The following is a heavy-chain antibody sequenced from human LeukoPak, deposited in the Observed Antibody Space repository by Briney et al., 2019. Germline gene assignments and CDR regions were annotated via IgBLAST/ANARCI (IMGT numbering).Heavy chain of an antibody. Sequence: SETLSLTCTVSGGSISSSSYYWGWIRQPPGKGLEWIGSIYYSGSTYYNPSLKSRVTISVDTSKNQFSLKLSSVTAADTAVYYCARRSYYYGSGSHKAWFDPWGQGTLVTVSS. CDR3: ARRSYYYGSGSHKAWFDP. J-gene: IGHJ5*02. V-gene: IGHV4-39*01. CDR1: GGSISSSSYY. CDR2: IYYSGST. D-gene: IGHD3-10*01.